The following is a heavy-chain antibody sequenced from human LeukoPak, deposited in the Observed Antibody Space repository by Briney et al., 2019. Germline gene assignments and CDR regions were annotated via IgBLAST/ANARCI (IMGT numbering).Heavy chain of an antibody. CDR2: IDWDDDK. J-gene: IGHJ4*02. CDR3: ARIPAYYYDSSGNDY. V-gene: IGHV2-70*11. Sequence: SGPALVKPTQTLTVTCTFSGFSLSTSGMCVSWIRQPPGKALEWLARIDWDDDKYYSTSLKTRLTISKDTSKNQVVLTMTNMDPVDTATYYCARIPAYYYDSSGNDYWGQGTLVTVSS. CDR1: GFSLSTSGMC. D-gene: IGHD3-22*01.